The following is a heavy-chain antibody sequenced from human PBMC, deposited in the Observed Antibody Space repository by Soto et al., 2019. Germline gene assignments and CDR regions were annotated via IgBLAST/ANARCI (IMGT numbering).Heavy chain of an antibody. CDR3: ARHVCAGYCSATSSNWFDP. CDR1: GGSINSGSYY. CDR2: IYYSGSA. D-gene: IGHD2-2*01. Sequence: PSETLSLTYIVSGGSINSGSYYWAWILQHPEKGLEWIGYIYYSGSASYNLSLNTRATISLDTSKNQFSLKLSSVTAADTAVYYCARHVCAGYCSATSSNWFDPWGQGTLVTVSS. V-gene: IGHV4-31*03. J-gene: IGHJ5*02.